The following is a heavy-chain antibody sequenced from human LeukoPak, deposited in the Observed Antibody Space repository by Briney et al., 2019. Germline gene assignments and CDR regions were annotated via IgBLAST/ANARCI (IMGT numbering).Heavy chain of an antibody. D-gene: IGHD2-2*01. CDR2: IYYSGST. CDR1: GGSISSYY. V-gene: IGHV4-59*12. CDR3: ARDGSCSSTSCSYYYYYYYMDV. Sequence: SSETLSLTCTVSGGSISSYYWSWIRQPPGKGLEWIGYIYYSGSTNYNPSLKSRVTISVDASKNQFSLKLSSVTAADTAVYYCARDGSCSSTSCSYYYYYYYMDVWGKGTTVTVSS. J-gene: IGHJ6*03.